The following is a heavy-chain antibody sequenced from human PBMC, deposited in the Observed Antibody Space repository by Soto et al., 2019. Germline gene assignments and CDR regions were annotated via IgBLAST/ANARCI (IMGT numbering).Heavy chain of an antibody. J-gene: IGHJ6*02. CDR3: ARGIRSGSCSGYYGMDV. D-gene: IGHD1-26*01. CDR1: GGTFSSYA. V-gene: IGHV1-69*13. CDR2: IIPIFGTA. Sequence: SVKVSCKASGGTFSSYAISWVRQAPGQGLEWMGGIIPIFGTANYAQKFQGRVTITADESTSTAYMELSSLRSEDTAVYYCARGIRSGSCSGYYGMDVWGQGTTVTVSS.